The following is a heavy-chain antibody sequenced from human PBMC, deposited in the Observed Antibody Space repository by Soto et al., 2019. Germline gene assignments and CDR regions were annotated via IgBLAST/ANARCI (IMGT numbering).Heavy chain of an antibody. Sequence: PGGSLRLSCAASGFIFSNYAMSWVRQAPGRGLERVSAISASGATTYYPDSVKGRFTISRDNSKNTLYLQMNNLRADDTAVYYCTKWGIPRRYNIPKVDFDYWGQGSLVTVSS. CDR3: TKWGIPRRYNIPKVDFDY. CDR2: ISASGATT. V-gene: IGHV3-23*01. D-gene: IGHD1-1*01. CDR1: GFIFSNYA. J-gene: IGHJ4*02.